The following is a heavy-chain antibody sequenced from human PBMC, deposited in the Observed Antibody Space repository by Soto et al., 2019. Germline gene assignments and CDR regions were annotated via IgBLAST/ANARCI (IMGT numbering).Heavy chain of an antibody. D-gene: IGHD5-18*01. J-gene: IGHJ4*02. CDR2: ISYDGSNK. V-gene: IGHV3-30*18. CDR3: AKGDTAMAPDY. Sequence: VQMVETGGGVVQPGRSLRLSCAASGFTFSGYGMHWGRQAPGKGLEWVAVISYDGSNKYYADFVKGRFTISRDNSKNTLYLQMNSLRAEDTAVYYCAKGDTAMAPDYWGQGTLVTVSS. CDR1: GFTFSGYG.